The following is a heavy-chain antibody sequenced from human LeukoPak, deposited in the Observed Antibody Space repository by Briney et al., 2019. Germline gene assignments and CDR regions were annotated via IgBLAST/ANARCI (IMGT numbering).Heavy chain of an antibody. CDR1: SGSFSGYY. D-gene: IGHD6-19*01. J-gene: IGHJ4*02. Sequence: PSETLSLTRAVYSGSFSGYYWSCIRHPPRKGLECGGENNHSGNTNYNPSLKSRVTISVDPSNRHFSLKLSSGAGVDTAVYYRPRQAVARHGCHYWGQGTLVTVSS. CDR2: NNHSGNT. CDR3: PRQAVARHGCHY. V-gene: IGHV4-34*01.